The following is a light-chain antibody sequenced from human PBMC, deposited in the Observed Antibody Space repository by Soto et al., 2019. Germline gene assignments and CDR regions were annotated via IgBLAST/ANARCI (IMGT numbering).Light chain of an antibody. CDR3: QQRSNWPVLT. CDR2: DAS. V-gene: IGKV3-11*01. J-gene: IGKJ4*01. Sequence: EIVLTQSPATLSLSPGERATLSCRASQSVSSYLAWYQQKPGQAPRLLIYDASNRATGIPARFSGSGSGTDFTLTISRLVPEDFAVYYCQQRSNWPVLTFGGGIKVDIK. CDR1: QSVSSY.